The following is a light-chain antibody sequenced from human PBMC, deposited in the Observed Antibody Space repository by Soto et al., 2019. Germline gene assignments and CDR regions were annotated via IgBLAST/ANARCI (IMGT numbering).Light chain of an antibody. Sequence: QSALTQPASVSGSPGQSITISCTGTSSDIGGFNYVSWYQQHPGTAPKLIIYEVTNRPSGISHRFSGSKSGNTASLTISGLQAEDEADYYCCSYTSGTSVFGTGTKLTVL. CDR2: EVT. CDR1: SSDIGGFNY. J-gene: IGLJ1*01. V-gene: IGLV2-14*03. CDR3: CSYTSGTSV.